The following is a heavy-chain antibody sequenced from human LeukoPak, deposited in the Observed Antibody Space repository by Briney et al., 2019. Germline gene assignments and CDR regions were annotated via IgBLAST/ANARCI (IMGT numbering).Heavy chain of an antibody. CDR3: AREGYYDSSGYYY. V-gene: IGHV4-39*07. CDR1: GGYISDSNYY. Sequence: PSETLSLTCTVSGGYISDSNYYWGWIRQPPGRGLEWIGNIYYSGSAYYNPSLKSRVTISVDTSKNQFSLKLSSVTAADTAVYYCAREGYYDSSGYYYWGQGTLVTVSS. J-gene: IGHJ4*02. D-gene: IGHD3-22*01. CDR2: IYYSGSA.